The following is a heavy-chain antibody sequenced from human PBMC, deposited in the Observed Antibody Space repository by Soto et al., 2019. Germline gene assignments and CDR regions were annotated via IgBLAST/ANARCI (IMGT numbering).Heavy chain of an antibody. D-gene: IGHD3-3*01. CDR2: IYYSGST. CDR1: GGSISSGGYY. J-gene: IGHJ4*02. Sequence: SETLSLTCTVSGGSISSGGYYWSWIRQHPGKGLEWIGYIYYSGSTYYNPSLKSRVTISVDTSKNQFSLKLSSVTAADTAVYYCARGIRGSGYYPTKPKFDYWGQGTLVTVSS. V-gene: IGHV4-31*03. CDR3: ARGIRGSGYYPTKPKFDY.